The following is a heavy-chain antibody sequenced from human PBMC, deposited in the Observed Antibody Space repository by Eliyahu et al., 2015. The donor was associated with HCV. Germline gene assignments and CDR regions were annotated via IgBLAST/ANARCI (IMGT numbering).Heavy chain of an antibody. V-gene: IGHV4-59*01. Sequence: QVQLQESGPGLVKPSETLSLTCTVSGXSITTYSWSWIRQPPGKGLEWIGXIHYXGGPNYNPSLRSRVTISLDTSKNQFSLNLTSVTAADTAVYYCASGGGGIAVAGTGGWFDPWGQGTLVTVSS. D-gene: IGHD6-19*01. J-gene: IGHJ5*02. CDR2: IHYXGGP. CDR3: ASGGGGIAVAGTGGWFDP. CDR1: GXSITTYS.